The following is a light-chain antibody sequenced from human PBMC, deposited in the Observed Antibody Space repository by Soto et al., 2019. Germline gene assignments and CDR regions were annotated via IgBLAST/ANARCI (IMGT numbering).Light chain of an antibody. CDR1: HSISTY. CDR3: QQSYNTPRT. Sequence: DIQMTQSPSSLSASVGDRVTITCWASHSISTYLNWYQQKPGKAPKLLIYAVSTLQGGVPPRFSGSGSGTDFTLTISSLQPEDFATYYCQQSYNTPRTLGQGTKLEIK. V-gene: IGKV1-39*01. J-gene: IGKJ2*01. CDR2: AVS.